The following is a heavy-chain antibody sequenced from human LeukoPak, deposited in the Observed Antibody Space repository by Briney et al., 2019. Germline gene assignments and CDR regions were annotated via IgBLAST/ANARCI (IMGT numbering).Heavy chain of an antibody. D-gene: IGHD6-13*01. CDR1: GFTFSSYW. CDR2: ISSSSST. J-gene: IGHJ6*03. CDR3: ARSAPAAAGTGPMDV. V-gene: IGHV3-21*01. Sequence: PGGSLRLSCAASGFTFSSYWMSWVRQAPGKGLEWVSSISSSSSTNYADSVKGRFTISRDNAKNSLYLQMNSLRAEDTTVYYCARSAPAAAGTGPMDVWGKGTTVTVSS.